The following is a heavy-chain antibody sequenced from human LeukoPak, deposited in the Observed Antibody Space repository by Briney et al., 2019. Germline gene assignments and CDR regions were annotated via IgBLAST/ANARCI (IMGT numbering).Heavy chain of an antibody. CDR1: GGSFSGYY. CDR2: INHSGST. D-gene: IGHD2/OR15-2a*01. CDR3: AGHHPRNTVDF. Sequence: SETLSLTCAVYGGSFSGYYWSWIRQPPGKELEWIGEINHSGSTNYNPSLKSRVTISVDTSKNRFSLKLSSVTAADTAVYYCAGHHPRNTVDFWGQGTLVTVSS. J-gene: IGHJ4*02. V-gene: IGHV4-34*01.